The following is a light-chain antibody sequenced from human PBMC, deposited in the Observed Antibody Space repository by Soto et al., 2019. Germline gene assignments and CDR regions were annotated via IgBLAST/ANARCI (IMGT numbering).Light chain of an antibody. Sequence: ILMTQSPATLSGSPGGRASLSCRASQSVSSNLAWYQQKPGQAPRLLIYGASTRATGIPARFSGSGSGTEFTLTISSLQSEDFAVYYCQQRSNWPRTFGQGTKVDIK. CDR3: QQRSNWPRT. CDR1: QSVSSN. CDR2: GAS. V-gene: IGKV3-15*01. J-gene: IGKJ1*01.